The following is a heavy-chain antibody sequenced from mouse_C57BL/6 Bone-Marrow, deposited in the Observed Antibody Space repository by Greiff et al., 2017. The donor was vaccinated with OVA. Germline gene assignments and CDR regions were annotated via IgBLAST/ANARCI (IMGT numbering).Heavy chain of an antibody. J-gene: IGHJ3*01. V-gene: IGHV1-19*01. Sequence: VQLQQSGPVLVKPGASVKMSCKASGYTFTDYYMNWVKQSHGKSLEWIGVINPYNGGTSYNQKFKGKATLTVDKSSSTAYMELNSLTSEDSAVYYCAREDYYGSKFAYWAKGLWSLSLQ. CDR2: INPYNGGT. CDR1: GYTFTDYY. CDR3: AREDYYGSKFAY. D-gene: IGHD1-1*01.